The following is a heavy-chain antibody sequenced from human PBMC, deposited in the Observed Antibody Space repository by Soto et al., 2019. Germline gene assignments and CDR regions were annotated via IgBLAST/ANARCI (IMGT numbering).Heavy chain of an antibody. Sequence: EVRLLESGGGLVQTGGSLRLSCAASGFTFSSFGMNWVRQAPGKGLEWLAVISGGGYNKYYAESVKGRFAISRDNSENMAFLQMDTLTADDTAVYYCATDRGSSSTCFDYWGPGVLVTVSS. J-gene: IGHJ4*02. CDR3: ATDRGSSSTCFDY. CDR2: ISGGGYNK. V-gene: IGHV3-23*01. CDR1: GFTFSSFG. D-gene: IGHD2-2*01.